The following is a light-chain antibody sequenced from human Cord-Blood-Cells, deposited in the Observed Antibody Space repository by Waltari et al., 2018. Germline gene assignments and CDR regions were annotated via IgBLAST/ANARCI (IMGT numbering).Light chain of an antibody. CDR3: QQYGSSPWT. CDR1: QSVSSSY. V-gene: IGKV3-20*01. CDR2: GAS. J-gene: IGKJ1*01. Sequence: EIVPPHPPGTLSLSPGERATPSCRASQSVSSSYLAWYQQKPGQAPRLLIYGASSRATGIPDRFSGSGSGTDFTLTISRLEPEDFAVYYCQQYGSSPWTFGQGTKVEIK.